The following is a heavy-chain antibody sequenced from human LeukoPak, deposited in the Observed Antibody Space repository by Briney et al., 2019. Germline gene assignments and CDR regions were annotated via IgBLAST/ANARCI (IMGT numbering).Heavy chain of an antibody. Sequence: ASVKVSCKVSGGTFSSYAISWVRQAPGQGLEWMGGIIPIFGTANYAQKFQGRVTITADESTSTAYMELSSLRSEDTAVYYCARGGCSSTSCYDGYWGQGTLVTVSS. D-gene: IGHD2-2*01. CDR2: IIPIFGTA. CDR1: GGTFSSYA. CDR3: ARGGCSSTSCYDGY. J-gene: IGHJ4*02. V-gene: IGHV1-69*13.